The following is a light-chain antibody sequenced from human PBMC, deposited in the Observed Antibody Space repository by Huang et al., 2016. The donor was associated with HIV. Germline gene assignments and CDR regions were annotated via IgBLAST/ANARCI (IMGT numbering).Light chain of an antibody. CDR3: MQALQTPYT. CDR2: MAF. V-gene: IGKV2-28*01. Sequence: DIVMTQSPLSLPVTPGEPASISCRSSQSLLQEKGKNYLDWYLQKPGQSPQLLIYMAFYRASGVPDRFSGSGSGTDFTLKISKVEAEDVGVYYCMQALQTPYTFGQGTKLEIK. CDR1: QSLLQEKGKNY. J-gene: IGKJ2*01.